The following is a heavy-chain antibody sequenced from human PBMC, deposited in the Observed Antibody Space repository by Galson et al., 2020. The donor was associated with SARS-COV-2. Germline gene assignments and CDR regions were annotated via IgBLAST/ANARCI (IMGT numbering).Heavy chain of an antibody. CDR3: AKVVPAATTYYYYYYMDV. V-gene: IGHV3-30*02. D-gene: IGHD2-2*01. CDR1: GFTFSSYG. Sequence: GGSLRLSCAASGFTFSSYGMHWVRQAPGKGLEWVAFIRYDGSNKYYADSVKGRFTISRDNSKNTLYLQMNSLRAEDTAVYYCAKVVPAATTYYYYYYMDVWGKGTTVTVSS. CDR2: IRYDGSNK. J-gene: IGHJ6*03.